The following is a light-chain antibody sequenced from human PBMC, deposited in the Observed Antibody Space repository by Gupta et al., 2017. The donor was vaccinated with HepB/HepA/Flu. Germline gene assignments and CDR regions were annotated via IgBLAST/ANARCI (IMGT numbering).Light chain of an antibody. Sequence: EIVLTQSPGTLSLSPGERATLSCRASQTITSNYLAWYQQKPGQAPRLLMYGATSRATGVPDRFRGSGSGTDFTLTISRLEPEDFVVYYCQQYGSSPITFGQGTRLEIK. CDR1: QTITSNY. J-gene: IGKJ5*01. CDR2: GAT. CDR3: QQYGSSPIT. V-gene: IGKV3-20*01.